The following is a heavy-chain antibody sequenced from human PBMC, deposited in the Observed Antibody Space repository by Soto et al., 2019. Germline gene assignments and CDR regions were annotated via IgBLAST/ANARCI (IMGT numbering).Heavy chain of an antibody. CDR1: GFTFSNYA. D-gene: IGHD4-17*01. CDR3: ARDPDIHGAGAYYFVY. V-gene: IGHV3-30*04. CDR2: ISYDGRNK. J-gene: IGHJ4*02. Sequence: QVQLVESGGGVVQPGRSLRLSCAASGFTFSNYALHWVRQAPGKGLEWVAVISYDGRNKYYADSVKGRFTISRDNSKNTLYLQMHSLRAEDTAVYSCARDPDIHGAGAYYFVYWGQGTLVTVSS.